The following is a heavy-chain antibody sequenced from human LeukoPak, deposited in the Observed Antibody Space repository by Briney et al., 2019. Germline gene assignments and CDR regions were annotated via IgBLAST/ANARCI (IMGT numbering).Heavy chain of an antibody. CDR3: ARVVAVAGSDY. CDR2: ISAYNGNT. J-gene: IGHJ4*02. D-gene: IGHD6-19*01. CDR1: GDTFSSSA. Sequence: GASVKVSCKASGDTFSSSAISWVRQAPGQGLEWIGWISAYNGNTNYAQKLQGRVTMTTDTSTSTAYMELRSLRSDDTAVYYCARVVAVAGSDYWGQGTLVTVSS. V-gene: IGHV1-18*01.